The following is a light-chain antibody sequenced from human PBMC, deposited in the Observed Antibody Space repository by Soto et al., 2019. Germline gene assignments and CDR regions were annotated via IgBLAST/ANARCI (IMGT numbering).Light chain of an antibody. V-gene: IGLV2-14*01. J-gene: IGLJ1*01. CDR2: EVS. CDR1: SSDVGGYDF. CDR3: RSYRGYYTRV. Sequence: QSVLTQPASVSGSPGQSITISCTGTSSDVGGYDFVSWYQQHAGRAPKLLIYEVSRRPSGVSNRFSGSKSGNTASLTISGLQAEDEADYYCRSYRGYYTRVFGTGTKVTVL.